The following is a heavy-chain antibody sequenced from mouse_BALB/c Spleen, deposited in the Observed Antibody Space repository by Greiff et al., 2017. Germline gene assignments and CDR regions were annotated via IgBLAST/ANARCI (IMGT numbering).Heavy chain of an antibody. J-gene: IGHJ1*01. D-gene: IGHD5-1*01. CDR2: ISCYNGAT. Sequence: VQLQQSGPELVKPGASVKIPCKASGYTFTDYNMDWVKQSHGKSLEWIGYISCYNGATSYNQKFKGKATFTVDTSSSTAYMQFNSLTSEDSAVYYCASGVPWYFDVWGAGTTVTVSS. V-gene: IGHV1-18*01. CDR1: GYTFTDYN. CDR3: ASGVPWYFDV.